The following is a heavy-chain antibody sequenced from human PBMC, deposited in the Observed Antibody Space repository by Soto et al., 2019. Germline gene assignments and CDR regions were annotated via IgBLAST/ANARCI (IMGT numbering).Heavy chain of an antibody. Sequence: ASVKVSCKASGYTFTSYAMHWVRPAPGQRLEWMGWINAGNGNTKYSQKFQGRVTMTRDTSTSTVYMELSSLRSEDTAVYYCARSHPGGSSGYYEPFDYWGQGTLVTVSS. D-gene: IGHD3-22*01. CDR2: INAGNGNT. J-gene: IGHJ4*02. CDR1: GYTFTSYA. V-gene: IGHV1-3*01. CDR3: ARSHPGGSSGYYEPFDY.